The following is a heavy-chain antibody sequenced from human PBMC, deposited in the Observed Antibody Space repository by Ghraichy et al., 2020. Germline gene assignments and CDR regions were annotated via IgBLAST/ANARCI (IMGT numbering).Heavy chain of an antibody. CDR1: GYTFTSYG. Sequence: ASVKVSCKASGYTFTSYGISWVRQAPGQGLEWMGWISAYNGNTNYAQKLQGRVTITTDTSTSTAYIELRSLRSDDTAVYYCARDREYHQQELRYYYYYYGMDVWGQGTTVTVSS. D-gene: IGHD3-16*01. J-gene: IGHJ6*02. CDR2: ISAYNGNT. V-gene: IGHV1-18*01. CDR3: ARDREYHQQELRYYYYYYGMDV.